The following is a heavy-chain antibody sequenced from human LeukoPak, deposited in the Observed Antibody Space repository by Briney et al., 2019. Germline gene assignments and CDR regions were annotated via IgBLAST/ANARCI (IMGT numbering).Heavy chain of an antibody. CDR1: GGSFSGYY. CDR2: ITHSGSN. CDR3: ASGVAADFDY. J-gene: IGHJ4*02. D-gene: IGHD6-19*01. V-gene: IGHV4-34*01. Sequence: SETLSLTGAVHGGSFSGYYWSWIRQPPGKGLEWIGEITHSGSNNYNLPLKSRVIISGDTSKTQFSLKMSLLTAADTAVYFCASGVAADFDYWGQGTLVTVSS.